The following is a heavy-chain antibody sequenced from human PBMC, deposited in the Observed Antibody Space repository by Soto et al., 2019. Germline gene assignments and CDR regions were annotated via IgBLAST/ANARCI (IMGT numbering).Heavy chain of an antibody. D-gene: IGHD6-13*01. CDR2: ISGSGGST. V-gene: IGHV3-23*01. CDR3: AKDGTAAGVFAY. Sequence: LRLSCAASGFTFSSYAMSWVRQAPGKGLEWVSAISGSGGSTYYADSVKGRFTISRDNSKNTLYLQMNSLRAEDTAVYYCAKDGTAAGVFAYWGQGTLVTVSS. CDR1: GFTFSSYA. J-gene: IGHJ4*02.